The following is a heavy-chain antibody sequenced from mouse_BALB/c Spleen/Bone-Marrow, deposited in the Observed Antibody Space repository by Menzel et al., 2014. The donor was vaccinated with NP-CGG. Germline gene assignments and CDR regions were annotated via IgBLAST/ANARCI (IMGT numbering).Heavy chain of an antibody. V-gene: IGHV3-8*02. CDR3: ARYDGNYDWYFDV. J-gene: IGHJ1*01. D-gene: IGHD2-1*01. Sequence: EVKLVESGPSLVKPSQTLSLPCSVTGDSITSGYWNWIRKFPGNKLEYMGYISYSGSTYYNPSLKSRISITRDTSKNQYYLQLNSVTTEDTATYYCARYDGNYDWYFDVWGAGTTVTVSS. CDR2: ISYSGST. CDR1: GDSITSGY.